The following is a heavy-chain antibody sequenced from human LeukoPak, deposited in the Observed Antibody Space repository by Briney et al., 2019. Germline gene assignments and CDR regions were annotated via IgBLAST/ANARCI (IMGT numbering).Heavy chain of an antibody. J-gene: IGHJ6*03. Sequence: PSETLSLTCAVSGGSFSGYYWSWIRQPPGKGLEWIGEINHSGSTNYNPSLKSRVTISVDTSKNQFSLKLSSVTAADTAVYYCARGLTVELQGNYYYMDVWGKGATVTVSS. V-gene: IGHV4-34*01. D-gene: IGHD1-26*01. CDR3: ARGLTVELQGNYYYMDV. CDR1: GGSFSGYY. CDR2: INHSGST.